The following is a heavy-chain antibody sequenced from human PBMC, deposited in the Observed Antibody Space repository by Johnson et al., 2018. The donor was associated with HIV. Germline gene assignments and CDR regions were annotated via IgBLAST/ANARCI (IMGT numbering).Heavy chain of an antibody. CDR1: GFTFSSYW. J-gene: IGHJ3*02. V-gene: IGHV3-7*01. D-gene: IGHD1-7*01. CDR2: IKQDGSEK. CDR3: ARSATGTTADAFDI. Sequence: VQLVESGGGLVQPGGSLRLSCAAPGFTFSSYWMSWVRQAPGKGLEWVANIKQDGSEKYYVDSVKGRFTISRYNAKNSRYLQMNSLRAEDTAVYYGARSATGTTADAFDIWGQGTMVTVSS.